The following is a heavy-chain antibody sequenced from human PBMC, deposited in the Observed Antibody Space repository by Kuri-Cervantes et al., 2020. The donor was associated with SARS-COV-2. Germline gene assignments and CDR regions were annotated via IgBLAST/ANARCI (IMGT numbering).Heavy chain of an antibody. CDR3: ARRIRIAARPHYMDV. D-gene: IGHD6-6*01. V-gene: IGHV3-30-3*01. CDR1: GFTLSSYA. J-gene: IGHJ6*03. CDR2: ISYDGSNK. Sequence: GGSMRLSCAASGFTLSSYAMHWVRQAPGKGLEWVAVISYDGSNKYYADSVKGRFTISRDNFKNTLYLQMNSLRAEDTAVYYCARRIRIAARPHYMDVWGKGTTVTVSS.